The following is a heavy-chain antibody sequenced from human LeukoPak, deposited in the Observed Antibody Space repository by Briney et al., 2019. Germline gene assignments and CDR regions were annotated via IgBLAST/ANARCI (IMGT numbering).Heavy chain of an antibody. J-gene: IGHJ4*02. V-gene: IGHV1-46*01. Sequence: ASVKVSCKASGYTLISYYIHWVRQAPGHGLEWMGIINPSGGGTNYVQKFQGRVTMTRDTSTSTVYMELSSLRSEDTAVYYCARGYSSSSLDYWGQGTLVTVSS. D-gene: IGHD6-6*01. CDR1: GYTLISYY. CDR2: INPSGGGT. CDR3: ARGYSSSSLDY.